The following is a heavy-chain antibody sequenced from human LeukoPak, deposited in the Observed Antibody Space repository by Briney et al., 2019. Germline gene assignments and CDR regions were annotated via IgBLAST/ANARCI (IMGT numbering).Heavy chain of an antibody. Sequence: PGGSLRLSCAASGFTFSTYAMDWVRQAPGKGLEWVSGISITGGATYYAESVKGRFTISRDNSKSTLYLQMNSLRADDTAVYYCAKKGSGSYYSALDYWGQGTLVTVP. CDR2: ISITGGAT. CDR1: GFTFSTYA. D-gene: IGHD3-10*01. V-gene: IGHV3-23*01. CDR3: AKKGSGSYYSALDY. J-gene: IGHJ4*02.